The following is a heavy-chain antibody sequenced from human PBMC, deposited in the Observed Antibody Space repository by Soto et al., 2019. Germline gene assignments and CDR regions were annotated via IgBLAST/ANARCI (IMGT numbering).Heavy chain of an antibody. CDR2: ISATGKN. J-gene: IGHJ5*02. V-gene: IGHV4-4*07. Sequence: QVQLQESGPGRVKPSETLSLTCSVSGGSITDYSWNWIRQSAGKGLEWIGRISATGKNQVNPSLRSGSPMSLEPSRTRSSLNLPPVTAPDPAGYYCAWKRGGNGGKEASWGQGTLVT. CDR1: GGSITDYS. D-gene: IGHD1-1*01. CDR3: AWKRGGNGGKEAS.